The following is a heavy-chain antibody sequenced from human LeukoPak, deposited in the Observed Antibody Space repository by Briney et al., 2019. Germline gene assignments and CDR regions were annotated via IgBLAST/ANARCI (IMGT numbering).Heavy chain of an antibody. J-gene: IGHJ4*02. Sequence: PGGSLRLSCAASGFTFDDYGMSWVRQAPGKGLEWVSSINWNGGSTDYADSVKGRFTVSRNNAKNSLYLQMNSLRAEDTALYYCVRVTLGGGDYWGQGTLVTVSS. D-gene: IGHD4/OR15-4a*01. CDR2: INWNGGST. CDR3: VRVTLGGGDY. V-gene: IGHV3-20*04. CDR1: GFTFDDYG.